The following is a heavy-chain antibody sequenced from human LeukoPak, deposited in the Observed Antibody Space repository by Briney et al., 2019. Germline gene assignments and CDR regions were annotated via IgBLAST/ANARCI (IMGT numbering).Heavy chain of an antibody. Sequence: GGSLRLSCAASGFTFSSYSMNWVRQAPGKGLEWVSSISSSSSYIYYADSVKGRFTISRDNSKNTLYLQMNSLRAEDTAVYYCARVGVYSGSYYTFDYWGQGTLVTVSS. D-gene: IGHD1-26*01. V-gene: IGHV3-21*01. CDR1: GFTFSSYS. CDR3: ARVGVYSGSYYTFDY. CDR2: ISSSSSYI. J-gene: IGHJ4*02.